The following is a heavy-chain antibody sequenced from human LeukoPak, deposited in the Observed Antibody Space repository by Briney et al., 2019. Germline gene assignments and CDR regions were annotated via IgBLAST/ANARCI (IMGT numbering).Heavy chain of an antibody. D-gene: IGHD3-22*01. V-gene: IGHV3-48*03. CDR1: GFTFSSYE. Sequence: GGSLRLSCAASGFTFSSYEMNWVRQAPGKGLEWVSYISSSGSTIYYADSVKGRFTISRDNAKNSLYLQMNSLRAEDTAVYYCARDSFSEYDSSGPDFDYWGQGTLVTVSS. CDR2: ISSSGSTI. CDR3: ARDSFSEYDSSGPDFDY. J-gene: IGHJ4*02.